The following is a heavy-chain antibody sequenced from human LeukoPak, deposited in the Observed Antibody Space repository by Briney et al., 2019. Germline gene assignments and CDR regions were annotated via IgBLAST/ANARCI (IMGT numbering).Heavy chain of an antibody. V-gene: IGHV4-59*01. CDR1: GGSIRSYY. CDR2: IYYSGST. Sequence: PSETLSLTCTVSGGSIRSYYWSWIRQPPGKGLEWIGYIYYSGSTNYNPSLKSRVTISVDTSKNQLSLKLSSVTAAVTAVYYYARDRDSSSWYGTNDAFDIWGQGTMVTVSS. CDR3: ARDRDSSSWYGTNDAFDI. J-gene: IGHJ3*02. D-gene: IGHD6-13*01.